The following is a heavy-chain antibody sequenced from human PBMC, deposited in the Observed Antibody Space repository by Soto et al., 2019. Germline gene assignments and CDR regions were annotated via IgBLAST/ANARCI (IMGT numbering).Heavy chain of an antibody. V-gene: IGHV1-3*01. CDR3: ASGTVTTEAYYYYGMDV. D-gene: IGHD4-17*01. CDR1: GYTFTSYA. Sequence: QVQLVQSGAEVKKPGASVKVSCKASGYTFTSYAMHWVRQAPGQRLEWIGWINAGNGNTKYSQKFQGRVTITRDTSASTAYMELSSLRSEATAVYYCASGTVTTEAYYYYGMDVWGQGTTVTVSS. CDR2: INAGNGNT. J-gene: IGHJ6*02.